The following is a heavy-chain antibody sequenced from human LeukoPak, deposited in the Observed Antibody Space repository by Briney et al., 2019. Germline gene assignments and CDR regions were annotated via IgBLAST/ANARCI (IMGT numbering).Heavy chain of an antibody. D-gene: IGHD3-22*01. J-gene: IGHJ4*02. V-gene: IGHV3-23*01. CDR1: GFTFSSYS. Sequence: GGSLRLSCVSSGFTFSSYSWNWVRQAPGKGLEWVSAISGSGGSTYYADSVKGRFTISRDNSKNTLYLQMDSLRAEDTAVYYCAKDLRVDSRYYWGQGTLVTVSS. CDR2: ISGSGGST. CDR3: AKDLRVDSRYY.